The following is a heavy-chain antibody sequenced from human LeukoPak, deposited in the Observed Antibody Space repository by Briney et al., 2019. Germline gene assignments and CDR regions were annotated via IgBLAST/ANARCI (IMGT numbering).Heavy chain of an antibody. CDR1: GGTFSSYA. CDR3: AREGLLEWEPRGYFDY. Sequence: ASVKVSCKASGGTFSSYAISWVRQAPGQGLEWMGGIIPIFGTASYAQKFQGRVTITADESTSTAYMELSSLRSEDTAVYYCAREGLLEWEPRGYFDYWGQGTLVTVSS. V-gene: IGHV1-69*13. J-gene: IGHJ4*02. D-gene: IGHD1-26*01. CDR2: IIPIFGTA.